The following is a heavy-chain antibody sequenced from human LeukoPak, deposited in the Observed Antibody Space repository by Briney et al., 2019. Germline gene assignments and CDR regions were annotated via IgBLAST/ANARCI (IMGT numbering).Heavy chain of an antibody. CDR3: ARHRLFDTTGYYYDFDY. Sequence: SETLSLTCAVSGYPISNGYYWCWIRQPPGKGLEWIGSIYYSGNTYDNPSLKSRVTISLDTSKNQFSLRLSSVTASDTAVYYCARHRLFDTTGYYYDFDYWGQGTLVTVSS. V-gene: IGHV4-38-2*01. J-gene: IGHJ4*02. CDR2: IYYSGNT. CDR1: GYPISNGYY. D-gene: IGHD3-22*01.